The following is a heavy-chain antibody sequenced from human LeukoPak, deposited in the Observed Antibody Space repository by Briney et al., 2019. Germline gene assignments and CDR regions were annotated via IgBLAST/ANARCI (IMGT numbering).Heavy chain of an antibody. D-gene: IGHD4-23*01. J-gene: IGHJ4*02. CDR3: ARDLSYGGNSA. V-gene: IGHV3-7*01. CDR2: IRQDGSEK. Sequence: QTGGSLRLSCAASGFTFSTYWMSWVRQAPGKGLEWVANIRQDGSEKYYVDSVKGRFTISGDNPKNSLYLQMNTLRPEDTAVYYCARDLSYGGNSAWGQGTLVTVSS. CDR1: GFTFSTYW.